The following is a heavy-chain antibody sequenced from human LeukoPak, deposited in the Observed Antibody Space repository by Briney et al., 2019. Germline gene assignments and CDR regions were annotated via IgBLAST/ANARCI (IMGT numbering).Heavy chain of an antibody. V-gene: IGHV3-9*01. CDR1: EFTFDDYA. J-gene: IGHJ4*02. D-gene: IGHD6-19*01. CDR2: ISWNSASI. Sequence: PGRSLRLSCAASEFTFDDYAMHWGRQAPGKGLEWVSGISWNSASIGYADSVKGRFTISRDNAKNSLYLQMNSLRGDDTALYYCAKAGGYTDGWYDYWGQGTLVTVSS. CDR3: AKAGGYTDGWYDY.